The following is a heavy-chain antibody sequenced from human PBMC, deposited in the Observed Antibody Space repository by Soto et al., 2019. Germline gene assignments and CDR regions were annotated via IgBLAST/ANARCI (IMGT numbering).Heavy chain of an antibody. Sequence: QVQLVQSGAEVKKPGASVKVSCKASGYTFTSYGITWVRQAPGQGLEWMGWVNIYEGSTNYAQKFQGRVTMTTDTSTSPVYLELRSLRSDDTAIYYCARERGGYSYGDYWGQGTLVTVSS. J-gene: IGHJ4*02. V-gene: IGHV1-18*01. CDR3: ARERGGYSYGDY. CDR2: VNIYEGST. D-gene: IGHD5-18*01. CDR1: GYTFTSYG.